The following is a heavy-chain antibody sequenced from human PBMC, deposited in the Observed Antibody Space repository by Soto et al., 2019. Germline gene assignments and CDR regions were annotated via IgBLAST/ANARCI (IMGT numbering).Heavy chain of an antibody. CDR1: GGSVRAPDW. Sequence: SEPLSLTCTLSGGSVRAPDWWNWVRQSPDKGLEWIAEVHISGHSNYNPSLRSRVSVSIDSSKNQFYLNLNSVTAADTAIYYCARGRQGCSANNCYGGSWGQGTQVTVDS. CDR2: VHISGHS. CDR3: ARGRQGCSANNCYGGS. D-gene: IGHD1-1*01. J-gene: IGHJ5*01. V-gene: IGHV4-4*02.